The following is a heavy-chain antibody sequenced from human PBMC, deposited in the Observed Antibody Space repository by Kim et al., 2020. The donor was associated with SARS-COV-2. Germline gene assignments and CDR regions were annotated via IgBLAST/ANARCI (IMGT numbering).Heavy chain of an antibody. CDR1: GGSISSSSYY. J-gene: IGHJ5*02. CDR3: ARDRSGLNWFDP. CDR2: IYYSGST. Sequence: SETLSLTCTVSGGSISSSSYYWGWIRQPPGKGLEWIGSIYYSGSTSYNPSLKSRVTISVDTSKNQFSLKLSSVTAADTAVYYCARDRSGLNWFDPWGQGT. D-gene: IGHD5-12*01. V-gene: IGHV4-39*07.